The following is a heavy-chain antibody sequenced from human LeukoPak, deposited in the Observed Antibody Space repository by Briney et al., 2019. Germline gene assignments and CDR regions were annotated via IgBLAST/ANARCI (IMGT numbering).Heavy chain of an antibody. V-gene: IGHV4-34*01. D-gene: IGHD6-13*01. Sequence: NASETLSLTCAVYGGSFSGYYWSWIRQPPGKGLEWIGEINHSGSTNYNPSLKSRVTISVDTSKNQFSLKLSSVTAADTAVYYCATTTTIAAAGILNDYWGQGTLVTVSS. J-gene: IGHJ4*02. CDR1: GGSFSGYY. CDR2: INHSGST. CDR3: ATTTTIAAAGILNDY.